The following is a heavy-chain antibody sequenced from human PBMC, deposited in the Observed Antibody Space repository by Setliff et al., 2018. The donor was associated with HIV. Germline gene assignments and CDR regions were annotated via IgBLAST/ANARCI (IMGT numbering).Heavy chain of an antibody. Sequence: SETLSLTCTVSGGSISTYYLTWIRQPAGKGLEWLGRIYPTGSTIHNPSLRSRVTMSVDTSKNQFSLNLSSVTAADTAMYYCARVFPPIRGAPFGTPPGAFDVWGQGTMVTVSS. V-gene: IGHV4-4*07. J-gene: IGHJ3*01. CDR2: IYPTGST. CDR1: GGSISTYY. CDR3: ARVFPPIRGAPFGTPPGAFDV. D-gene: IGHD2-15*01.